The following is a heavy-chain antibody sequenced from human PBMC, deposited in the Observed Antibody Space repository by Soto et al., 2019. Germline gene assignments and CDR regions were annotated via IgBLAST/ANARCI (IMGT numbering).Heavy chain of an antibody. CDR3: AKSEITGTGTDY. J-gene: IGHJ4*02. CDR1: GFTFSSYG. Sequence: VGSLRLSCAASGFTFSSYGMHWVRQAPGKGLEWVAVISYDGSNKYYADSVKGRFTISRDNSKNTLYLQMNSLRAEDTAVYYCAKSEITGTGTDYWGQGALVTVSS. CDR2: ISYDGSNK. D-gene: IGHD1-20*01. V-gene: IGHV3-30*18.